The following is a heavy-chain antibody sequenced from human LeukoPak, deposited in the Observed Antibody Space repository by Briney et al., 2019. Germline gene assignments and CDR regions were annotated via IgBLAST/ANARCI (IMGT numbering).Heavy chain of an antibody. D-gene: IGHD6-19*01. CDR3: ARLSSISYPDY. CDR1: GFTFGDHY. Sequence: GGSLRLSCAASGFTFGDHYMGWVRQAPGKGRGLVGRIRNEATSYTTEYAAFVKGRFTISRDDSENSLYLQMNSLKTEDTAVYFCARLSSISYPDYWGRGTLVIVSS. J-gene: IGHJ4*02. V-gene: IGHV3-72*01. CDR2: IRNEATSYTT.